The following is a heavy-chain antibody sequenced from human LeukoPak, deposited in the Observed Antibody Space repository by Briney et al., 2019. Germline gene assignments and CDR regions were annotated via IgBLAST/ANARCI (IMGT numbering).Heavy chain of an antibody. CDR2: ISNNGGYT. CDR1: GFTFRSSA. CDR3: ARQLGYCSDGSCYFPY. Sequence: PGGSLRLSCAASGFTFRSSAMSWVRQAPGKGLEWVSAISNNGGYTYYADSVQRRFTISRDNSKSTLCLQMNSLRAEDTAVYYCARQLGYCSDGSCYFPYWGQGTLVTVSS. D-gene: IGHD2-15*01. V-gene: IGHV3-23*01. J-gene: IGHJ4*02.